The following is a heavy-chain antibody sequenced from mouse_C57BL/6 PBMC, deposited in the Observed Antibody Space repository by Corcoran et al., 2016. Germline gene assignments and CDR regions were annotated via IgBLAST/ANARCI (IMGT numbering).Heavy chain of an antibody. CDR3: ARQASTMITTLYYYTMDY. CDR2: IFPGSGST. D-gene: IGHD2-4*01. J-gene: IGHJ4*01. V-gene: IGHV1-55*01. Sequence: QVQLQQPGAELVKPGASVKMSCKASGYTFTSYWITWVKQRPGQGLEWIGDIFPGSGSTNDNEKFKSKATLTVDTSSSTAYMQLSSLTSEDSAVYYCARQASTMITTLYYYTMDYWGQGTSVTVSS. CDR1: GYTFTSYW.